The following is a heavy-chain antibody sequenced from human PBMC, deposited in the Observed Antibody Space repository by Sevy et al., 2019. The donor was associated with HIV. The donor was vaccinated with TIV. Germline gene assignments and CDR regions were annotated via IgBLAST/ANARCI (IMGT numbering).Heavy chain of an antibody. J-gene: IGHJ4*02. Sequence: SETLSLTCTVSGGSISSGGYYWSWIRQHPGKGLEWIGYIYHSGSTYYNPSLKSRVTISVDPSENQFSLKLSSVTAADTAVYYCARWRSIDYDILTVTDYWGQGTLVTVSS. D-gene: IGHD3-9*01. V-gene: IGHV4-31*03. CDR2: IYHSGST. CDR3: ARWRSIDYDILTVTDY. CDR1: GGSISSGGYY.